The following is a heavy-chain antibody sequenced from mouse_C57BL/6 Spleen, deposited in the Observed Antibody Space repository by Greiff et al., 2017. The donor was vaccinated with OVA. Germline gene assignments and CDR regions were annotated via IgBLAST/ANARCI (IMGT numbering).Heavy chain of an antibody. D-gene: IGHD2-1*01. V-gene: IGHV3-6*01. J-gene: IGHJ4*01. CDR2: ISYDGSN. CDR1: GYSITSGYY. CDR3: AREKGEVYGNYEAMDY. Sequence: EVKLQESGPGLVKPSQSLSLTCSVTGYSITSGYYWNWIRQFPGNKLEWMGYISYDGSNNYNPSLKNRISITRDTSKNQFFLKLNSVTTEDTATYYCAREKGEVYGNYEAMDYWGQGTSVTVSS.